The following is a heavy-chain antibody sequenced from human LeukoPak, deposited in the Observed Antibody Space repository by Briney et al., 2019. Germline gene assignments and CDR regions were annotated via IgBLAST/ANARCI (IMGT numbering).Heavy chain of an antibody. D-gene: IGHD5-12*01. Sequence: PGGSLRLSCAASGFTFSRYSMHWVRQAPGKGLEWVAVISYDGSNKYYADSVKGRFTISRDNSKNTLSLQMNSLRAEDTAVYYCAGGYSGYDPSYYYGMDVWGQGTTVTVSS. CDR2: ISYDGSNK. J-gene: IGHJ6*02. CDR1: GFTFSRYS. CDR3: AGGYSGYDPSYYYGMDV. V-gene: IGHV3-30-3*01.